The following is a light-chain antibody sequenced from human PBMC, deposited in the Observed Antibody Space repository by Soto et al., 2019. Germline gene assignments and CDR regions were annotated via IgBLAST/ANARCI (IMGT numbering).Light chain of an antibody. CDR2: AAS. CDR3: QQSDSTPT. V-gene: IGKV1-39*01. Sequence: EIHVTQSPSTLSASKGDRVTITCRASQSVSSYLALYQQKPGKARHLLFYAASSVKSVPPSSFSGRRATTYFTITISHLPPEDAVTYYRQQSDSTPTFGEGTKVDIK. J-gene: IGKJ4*01. CDR1: QSVSSY.